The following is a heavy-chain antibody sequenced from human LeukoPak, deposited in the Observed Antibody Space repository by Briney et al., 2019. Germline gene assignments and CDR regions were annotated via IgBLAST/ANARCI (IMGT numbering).Heavy chain of an antibody. V-gene: IGHV4-4*07. D-gene: IGHD2-2*01. CDR1: GGSIRSYY. Sequence: ETLSLTCTVSGGSIRSYYWSWIRQPAGKGLEWIGRIFTIGSTNYNPYLKSRVTMSVDTSKNQFSLKLSSVTAADTAVYYCARDQCSSTSCYRYYYYGMDVWGQGTTVTVS. CDR3: ARDQCSSTSCYRYYYYGMDV. J-gene: IGHJ6*02. CDR2: IFTIGST.